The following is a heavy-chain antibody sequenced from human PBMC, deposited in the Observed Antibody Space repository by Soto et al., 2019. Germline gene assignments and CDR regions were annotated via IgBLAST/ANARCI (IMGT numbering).Heavy chain of an antibody. Sequence: GGSLRLSCAASGFIFSNYWMTWVRQAPGKGLEWVANLNRGGSEKYYVDSVKGRFTISRDNAQNSLYLQMSSLRAEDTAVYYCVREDLLLWGPGALVTVSS. V-gene: IGHV3-7*03. D-gene: IGHD2-21*01. CDR2: LNRGGSEK. CDR1: GFIFSNYW. J-gene: IGHJ1*01. CDR3: VREDLLL.